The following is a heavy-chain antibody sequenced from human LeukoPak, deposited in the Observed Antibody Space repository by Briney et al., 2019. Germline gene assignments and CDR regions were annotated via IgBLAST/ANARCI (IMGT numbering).Heavy chain of an antibody. CDR3: ATRQVVPLFYFDY. CDR2: IYTDGDT. CDR1: GGSISSFY. D-gene: IGHD1-1*01. V-gene: IGHV4-4*07. J-gene: IGHJ4*02. Sequence: SETLSLTCTVFGGSISSFYWSWIRQTAGKGLEWIGRIYTDGDTDYNPSLRSRVTISVDRSKNQLSLKLNSVTAADTAVYYCATRQVVPLFYFDYWGRGTLVTVSS.